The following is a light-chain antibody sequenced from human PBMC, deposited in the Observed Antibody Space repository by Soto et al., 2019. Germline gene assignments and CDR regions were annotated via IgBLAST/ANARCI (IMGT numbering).Light chain of an antibody. CDR2: KAS. V-gene: IGKV1-5*03. Sequence: DIQMTQSPSTLSASVGDRVTITCRASQSISSWLAWYQQKPGKAPKLLIYKASSLESGVPSRFSGSGSGTEFTLTICSLQPDDFATYYCQQYNSSSVTFGQGTKV. CDR3: QQYNSSSVT. J-gene: IGKJ1*01. CDR1: QSISSW.